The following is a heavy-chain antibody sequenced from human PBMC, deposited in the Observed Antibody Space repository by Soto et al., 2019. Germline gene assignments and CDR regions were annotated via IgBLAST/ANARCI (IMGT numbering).Heavy chain of an antibody. CDR2: MNPNSGNT. Sequence: QVQLVQSGAEVKKPGASVKVSCKASGYTFTSYDINWVRQATGQGLEWMGWMNPNSGNTGYAQKFQGRVTMTRNTSISTAYMELSSLRSQDTAVYSCARGFKDYDFWSGYYWTPSWFDPCGQGTLVTVSS. CDR3: ARGFKDYDFWSGYYWTPSWFDP. J-gene: IGHJ5*02. V-gene: IGHV1-8*01. D-gene: IGHD3-3*01. CDR1: GYTFTSYD.